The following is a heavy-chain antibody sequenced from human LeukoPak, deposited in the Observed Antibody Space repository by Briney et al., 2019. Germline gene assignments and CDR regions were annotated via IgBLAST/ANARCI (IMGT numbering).Heavy chain of an antibody. CDR3: ARGRYGDYGIKTEGY. CDR2: ISSSSSYI. V-gene: IGHV3-21*01. Sequence: SCKASGYTFSSYSMNWVRQAPGKGLEWVSSISSSSSYIYYADSVKGRFTISRDNAKNSLYLQMNSLRAEDTAVYYCARGRYGDYGIKTEGYWGQGTLVTVSS. J-gene: IGHJ4*02. CDR1: GYTFSSYS. D-gene: IGHD4-17*01.